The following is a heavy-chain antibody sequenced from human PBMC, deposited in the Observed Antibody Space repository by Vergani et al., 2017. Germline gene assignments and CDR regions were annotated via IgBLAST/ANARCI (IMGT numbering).Heavy chain of an antibody. D-gene: IGHD3-3*01. CDR3: ARVGSFGVVTH. CDR2: INHSGST. Sequence: QVQLQQWGAGRLKPSETLSLTCAVYGVSFRGYYWSWIRQPTGKGLEWIGEINHSGSTNYNPSLKSRVTISVDTSKNQFSLKLSSVTAADTAVYYCARVGSFGVVTHWGQGTLVTVSS. CDR1: GVSFRGYY. V-gene: IGHV4-34*01. J-gene: IGHJ4*02.